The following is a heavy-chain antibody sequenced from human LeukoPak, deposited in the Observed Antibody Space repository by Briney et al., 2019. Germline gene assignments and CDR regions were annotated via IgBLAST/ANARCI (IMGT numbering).Heavy chain of an antibody. J-gene: IGHJ5*02. D-gene: IGHD6-25*01. Sequence: ASVKVSCKASGGTFSSYAISWVRQAPGQGLEWMGGIIPIFGTANYAQKFQGRVMITADESTSTAYMELSSLRSEDTAVYYCARDHLPHFGRLPKKAFIVDGFDPWGQGTLVTVSS. V-gene: IGHV1-69*13. CDR3: ARDHLPHFGRLPKKAFIVDGFDP. CDR1: GGTFSSYA. CDR2: IIPIFGTA.